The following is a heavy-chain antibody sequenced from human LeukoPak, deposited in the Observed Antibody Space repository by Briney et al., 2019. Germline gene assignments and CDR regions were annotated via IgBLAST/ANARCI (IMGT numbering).Heavy chain of an antibody. J-gene: IGHJ4*02. CDR3: ARELGKNSDY. Sequence: GGSLRLSCAASGSTVSSNYMSWVRQAPGKGLECVSVIYTGGTTYYPDSVKGRFTISRDNSKNTVHPQMNSLRGEDTAVYYCARELGKNSDYWGQGTLVTVSS. CDR2: IYTGGTT. V-gene: IGHV3-53*01. D-gene: IGHD7-27*01. CDR1: GSTVSSNY.